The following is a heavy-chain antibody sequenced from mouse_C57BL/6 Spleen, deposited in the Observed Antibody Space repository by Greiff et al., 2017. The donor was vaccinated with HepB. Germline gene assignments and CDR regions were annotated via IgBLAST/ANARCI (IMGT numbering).Heavy chain of an antibody. D-gene: IGHD1-1*01. CDR1: GYTFTGYW. Sequence: VQLQQSGAELMKPGASVKLSCKATGYTFTGYWLEWVKQRPGHGLEWIGEILPGSGSTNYNEKFKGKATFTEDTSSNTAYMQLGSLTTEDSAIYDCASDYGSSGVAYWGEGTLVTVSA. CDR3: ASDYGSSGVAY. J-gene: IGHJ3*01. CDR2: ILPGSGST. V-gene: IGHV1-9*01.